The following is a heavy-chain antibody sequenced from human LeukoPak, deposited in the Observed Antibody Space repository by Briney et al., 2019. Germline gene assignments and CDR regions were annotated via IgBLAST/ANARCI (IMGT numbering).Heavy chain of an antibody. V-gene: IGHV1-8*03. J-gene: IGHJ3*02. Sequence: ASVKVSCKASGYTFTSYDINWVRQATGQGLEWMGWMNPNSDNTGYAQKFQGRVTITRNTSISTAYMELSSLRSEDTAVYYCARTSGVRGDAFDIWGQGTMVTVSS. CDR2: MNPNSDNT. CDR1: GYTFTSYD. CDR3: ARTSGVRGDAFDI. D-gene: IGHD2-8*01.